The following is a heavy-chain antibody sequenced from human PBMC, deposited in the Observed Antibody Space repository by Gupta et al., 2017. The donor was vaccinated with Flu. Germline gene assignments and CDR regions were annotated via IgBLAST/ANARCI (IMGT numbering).Heavy chain of an antibody. CDR1: GGSISSGSYY. CDR3: ARGILAVADFDY. Sequence: QVQLQESGPGLVKPSQTLSLTCTVSGGSISSGSYYWSWIRQPAGKGLEWIGRIYTSGSTNYNPSLKSRVTISVDTSKNQFSLKLSSVTAADTAVYYCARGILAVADFDYWGQGTLVTVSS. V-gene: IGHV4-61*02. D-gene: IGHD6-19*01. CDR2: IYTSGST. J-gene: IGHJ4*02.